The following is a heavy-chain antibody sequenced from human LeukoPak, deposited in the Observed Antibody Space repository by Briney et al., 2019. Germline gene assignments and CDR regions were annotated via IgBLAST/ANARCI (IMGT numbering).Heavy chain of an antibody. D-gene: IGHD1-26*01. V-gene: IGHV1-2*02. CDR2: VNPNSGGT. CDR1: GYTFTGYY. J-gene: IGHJ4*02. Sequence: GASVKVSCKASGYTFTGYYMHWVRQAPGQGVEWMGWVNPNSGGTNYAQKFQGRVTMTRDTSISTACMELSRLRSDDTAVYYCARASGELLEFCDYWGQGALVTVSS. CDR3: ARASGELLEFCDY.